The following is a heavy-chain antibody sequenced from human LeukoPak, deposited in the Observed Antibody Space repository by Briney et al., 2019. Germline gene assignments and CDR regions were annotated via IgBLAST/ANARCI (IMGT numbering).Heavy chain of an antibody. J-gene: IGHJ4*02. D-gene: IGHD6-19*01. CDR3: AKHAYSSGGNFDY. CDR2: ISYDGSNK. V-gene: IGHV3-30*18. CDR1: GFTFSSYG. Sequence: GGSLRLSCAASGFTFSSYGMHWVRQAPGKGLEWEAVISYDGSNKYYADPVKGRFTISRDNSKNTLYLQMNSLRAEDTAVYYCAKHAYSSGGNFDYWGQGTLVTVSS.